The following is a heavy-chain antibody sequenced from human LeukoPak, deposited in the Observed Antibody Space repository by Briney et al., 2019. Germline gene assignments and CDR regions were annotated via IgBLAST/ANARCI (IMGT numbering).Heavy chain of an antibody. Sequence: SETLSLTCTVSGGSISNYHWSWIRQPPGKGLEWIGYIYYSGTTNYNPSLKSRVTISVDTSKNQFSLKLSSVTAADTAVYYCARLGVGSGSLPIDYWGQGTLVTVSS. CDR3: ARLGVGSGSLPIDY. D-gene: IGHD3-10*01. CDR2: IYYSGTT. J-gene: IGHJ4*02. V-gene: IGHV4-59*08. CDR1: GGSISNYH.